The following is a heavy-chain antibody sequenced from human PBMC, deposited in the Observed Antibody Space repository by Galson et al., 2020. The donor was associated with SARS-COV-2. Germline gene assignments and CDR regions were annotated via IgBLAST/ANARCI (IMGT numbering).Heavy chain of an antibody. V-gene: IGHV4-59*08. CDR1: GGSISSYY. J-gene: IGHJ4*02. CDR3: ARHHLSSSWTLAPDY. CDR2: IYYSGST. D-gene: IGHD6-13*01. Sequence: SETLSLTCTVSGGSISSYYWSWIRQPPGKGLEWIGYIYYSGSTNYNPSLKSRVTISVDTSKNQFSLKLSSVTAADTAVYYCARHHLSSSWTLAPDYWGQGTLVTVSS.